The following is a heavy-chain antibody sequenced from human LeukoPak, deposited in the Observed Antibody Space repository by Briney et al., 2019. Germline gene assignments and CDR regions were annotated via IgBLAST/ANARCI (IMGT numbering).Heavy chain of an antibody. D-gene: IGHD3-22*01. Sequence: PSETLCLTCTVSGGSISSGDYYWSWIRQPPGKGLEWIGYIYYSGSTYYNPSLKSRVTISVDTSKNQFSLKLSSVTAADTAVYYCARVGAYSSGYYSLDYWGQGTLVTVSS. V-gene: IGHV4-30-4*01. CDR3: ARVGAYSSGYYSLDY. J-gene: IGHJ4*02. CDR2: IYYSGST. CDR1: GGSISSGDYY.